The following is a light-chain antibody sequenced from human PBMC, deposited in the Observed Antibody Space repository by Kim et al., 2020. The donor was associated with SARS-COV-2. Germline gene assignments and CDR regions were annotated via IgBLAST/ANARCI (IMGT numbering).Light chain of an antibody. Sequence: ASVGDRVIITCRSSQRITSYLNLYQQKPGRAPRLLIYAASSLQNGVPSRFVGSGSGTDFTLTISSLQLEDFATNFCQQSYDIPRTFGQGTKLEI. CDR1: QRITSY. J-gene: IGKJ2*01. CDR2: AAS. V-gene: IGKV1-39*01. CDR3: QQSYDIPRT.